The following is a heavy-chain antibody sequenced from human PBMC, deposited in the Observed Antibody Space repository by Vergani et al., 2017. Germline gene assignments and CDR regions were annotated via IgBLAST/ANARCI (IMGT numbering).Heavy chain of an antibody. CDR3: ARVGLSGYDWFDY. V-gene: IGHV1-8*03. CDR2: MNPANGDT. CDR1: GYTFTGYY. Sequence: QVQLVQSGAEVKKPGASVKVSCKASGYTFTGYYMHWVRQAPGQGLQWMGWMNPANGDTGSAQKFQGRVTITTDTSMTTVYLELNSLTSEDTAVYFCARVGLSGYDWFDYWGQGTRVTVSS. D-gene: IGHD5-12*01. J-gene: IGHJ4*02.